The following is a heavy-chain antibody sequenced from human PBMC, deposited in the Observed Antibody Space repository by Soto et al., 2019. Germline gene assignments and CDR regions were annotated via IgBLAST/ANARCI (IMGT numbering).Heavy chain of an antibody. CDR3: ATYPWGSSIDY. J-gene: IGHJ4*02. V-gene: IGHV3-48*03. Sequence: EVQLVESGGGLVRPGGSLRLSCVASGFTFSGYEMIWVRQAPGKGLEYISYISSSGKTKYYADSVKGRFTISRDNAKNSLYLQMNILRAEDTAVYYCATYPWGSSIDYWGQGTLVTVSS. CDR1: GFTFSGYE. D-gene: IGHD3-16*01. CDR2: ISSSGKTK.